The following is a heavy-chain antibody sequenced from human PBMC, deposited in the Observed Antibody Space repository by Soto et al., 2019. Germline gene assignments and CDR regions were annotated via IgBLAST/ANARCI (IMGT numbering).Heavy chain of an antibody. J-gene: IGHJ4*02. D-gene: IGHD6-19*01. CDR2: IWYDGSNK. V-gene: IGHV3-33*01. CDR1: GFTFSSYG. Sequence: VGSLRLSCAASGFTFSSYGMHWVRQAPGKGLEWVAVIWYDGSNKYYAESVKGRFTISRDNSKNTLYLQMNSLRAEDTAVYYCARDSHVGSGWQLTADYWGQGTLVTVSS. CDR3: ARDSHVGSGWQLTADY.